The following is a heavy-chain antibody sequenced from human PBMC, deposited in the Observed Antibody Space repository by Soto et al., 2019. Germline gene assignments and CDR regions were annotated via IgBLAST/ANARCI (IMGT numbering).Heavy chain of an antibody. CDR3: ARRSYSGYFEASSPDFDT. CDR1: GGSISSSSYY. Sequence: SETLSLTCTVSGGSISSSSYYWGWIRQPPGKGLEWIGSIYYSWSTYYNPSLKSRGTISVDTSKNQFSLKLSSVTAADTAVYYCARRSYSGYFEASSPDFDTWGQGTLVTVSS. J-gene: IGHJ5*02. V-gene: IGHV4-39*01. D-gene: IGHD3-22*01. CDR2: IYYSWST.